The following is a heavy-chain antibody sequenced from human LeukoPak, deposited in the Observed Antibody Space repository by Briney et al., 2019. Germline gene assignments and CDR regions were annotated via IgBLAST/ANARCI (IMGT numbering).Heavy chain of an antibody. CDR2: TYYRSKWYN. CDR3: ARVSRGMDV. Sequence: SQTLSLTCAISGDSVSSNSVAWNWIRQSPSRGLEWLGRTYYRSKWYNDYAVSVKGRISVNTDTSKNQFSLQLNSVTPEDTAVYYCARVSRGMDVWGQGTTVTVSS. J-gene: IGHJ6*02. CDR1: GDSVSSNSVA. V-gene: IGHV6-1*01.